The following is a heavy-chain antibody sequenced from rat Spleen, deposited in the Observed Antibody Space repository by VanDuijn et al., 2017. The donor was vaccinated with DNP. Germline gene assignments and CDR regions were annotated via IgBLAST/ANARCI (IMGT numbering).Heavy chain of an antibody. V-gene: IGHV5-25*01. D-gene: IGHD1-11*01. CDR3: ARGVYGGYLYFDY. J-gene: IGHJ2*01. CDR2: IIGSGGNT. CDR1: GFTFSNYY. Sequence: EVQLVESGGGLVQPGRSMKLSCAASGFTFSNYYMAWIRQVPGKGLEWVASIIGSGGNTYYPDSLKGQFTISRDNAKNTLYLQMNSLRSEDTATYYCARGVYGGYLYFDYWGQGVMVTVSS.